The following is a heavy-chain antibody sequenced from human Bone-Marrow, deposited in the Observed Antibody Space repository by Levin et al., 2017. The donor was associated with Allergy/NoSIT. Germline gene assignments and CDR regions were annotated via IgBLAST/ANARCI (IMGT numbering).Heavy chain of an antibody. CDR1: GYTFNLYG. D-gene: IGHD1-20*01. Sequence: GESLKISCKASGYTFNLYGVSWVRQAPGQGLEWMGWISGYNGDTNYAQKFQGRVTMTIETSTNTAYMELRSLTSDDIALYYCARGGRNNYVDYWGQGTLVTVSS. J-gene: IGHJ4*02. CDR3: ARGGRNNYVDY. CDR2: ISGYNGDT. V-gene: IGHV1-18*03.